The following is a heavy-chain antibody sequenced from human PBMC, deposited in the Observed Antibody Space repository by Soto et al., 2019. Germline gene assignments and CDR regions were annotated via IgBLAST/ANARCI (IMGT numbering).Heavy chain of an antibody. D-gene: IGHD6-19*01. J-gene: IGHJ4*02. CDR2: IYYSGST. CDR3: ARAGGLGAVAVDY. Sequence: SETLSLTCTVSGGSISSGGYYWGWIRQPPGKGLEWIGSIYYSGSTYYNPSLKSRVTISVDTSKNQFSLKLSSVTAADTAVYYCARAGGLGAVAVDYWGQGTLVTVSS. V-gene: IGHV4-39*07. CDR1: GGSISSGGYY.